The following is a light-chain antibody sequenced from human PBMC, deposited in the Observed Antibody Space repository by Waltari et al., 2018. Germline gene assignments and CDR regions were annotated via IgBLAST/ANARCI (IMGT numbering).Light chain of an antibody. V-gene: IGKV3-15*01. Sequence: EIVMTQSPATLSVSPGERATLSCRASQSVSSNLAWYQQKPGQAPRPLIYGASTRATGIPARFIGSGSRTEFTLTISSLQSEDFAVYYCQQYNNWPPPLTFGGGTKVEIK. CDR1: QSVSSN. J-gene: IGKJ4*01. CDR3: QQYNNWPPPLT. CDR2: GAS.